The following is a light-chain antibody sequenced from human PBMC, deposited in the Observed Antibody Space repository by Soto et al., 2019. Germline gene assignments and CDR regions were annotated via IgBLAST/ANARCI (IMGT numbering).Light chain of an antibody. Sequence: QSSLTQPASVYGSPGQSITISCTGSSSDIGAYDYVSWYQQRPVKAPKLMIFDVTNRPSGVSDRFSGSKSGNTASLTISGLQTEDEADYYCSSYTSSSTPYVFGTGTKVTVL. CDR1: SSDIGAYDY. CDR3: SSYTSSSTPYV. V-gene: IGLV2-14*01. J-gene: IGLJ1*01. CDR2: DVT.